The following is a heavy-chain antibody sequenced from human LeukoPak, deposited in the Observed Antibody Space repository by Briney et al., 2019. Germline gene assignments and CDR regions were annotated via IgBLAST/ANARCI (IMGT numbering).Heavy chain of an antibody. CDR3: ARDSFYRGSYWYFDY. CDR2: ISSSSSYK. CDR1: GFPHRSYS. J-gene: IGHJ4*02. V-gene: IGHV3-21*01. D-gene: IGHD1-26*01. Sequence: GGSLRLPCAASGFPHRSYSMNWVRQAPGKGPEWVSSISSSSSYKYYADSVKGRFAISRDNAKNSLYLQMNSPRAEDTAVYYCARDSFYRGSYWYFDYWGQGTLVTVSS.